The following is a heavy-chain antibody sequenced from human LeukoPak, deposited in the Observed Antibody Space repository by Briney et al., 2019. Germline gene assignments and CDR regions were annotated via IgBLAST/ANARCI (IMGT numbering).Heavy chain of an antibody. Sequence: GGSLRLSCAASGFTFSSYSMNWVRQAPGKGLEWVSSISSSSSYIYYADSVKGRFTISRDNAKNSLYLQMNSLRAEDTAVYYCASSRVSIVGVSLGPFDYWGQGTLVTVSS. J-gene: IGHJ4*02. CDR1: GFTFSSYS. CDR3: ASSRVSIVGVSLGPFDY. CDR2: ISSSSSYI. D-gene: IGHD1-26*01. V-gene: IGHV3-21*01.